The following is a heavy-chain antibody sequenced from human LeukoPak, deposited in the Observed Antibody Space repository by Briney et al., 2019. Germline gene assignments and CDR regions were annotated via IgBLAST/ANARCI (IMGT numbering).Heavy chain of an antibody. CDR3: ARSPRASYCSGGSCYFDY. J-gene: IGHJ4*02. D-gene: IGHD2-15*01. CDR1: GYSISSGHY. V-gene: IGHV4-38-2*01. CDR2: IYHSGST. Sequence: SETLSLTCAVSGYSISSGHYWGWIRQPPGKGLEWIGSIYHSGSTYYNPSLKSRVTISVDTSKNQFSLKLSSVTAADTAVYYCARSPRASYCSGGSCYFDYWGQGTLVTVSS.